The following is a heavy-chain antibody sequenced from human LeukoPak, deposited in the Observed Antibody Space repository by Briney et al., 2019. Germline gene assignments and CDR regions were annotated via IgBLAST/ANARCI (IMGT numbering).Heavy chain of an antibody. CDR1: GGSISTSNYY. J-gene: IGHJ4*02. Sequence: PSETLSLTYTVSGGSISTSNYYWGWIRQPPGKGLEWIGSIYHSGSTYYNLSLKSRVTISGDTSRNQFSLKLRSVTAADTAVYYCARHKEWELPIDYWGQGTLVTVSS. CDR3: ARHKEWELPIDY. D-gene: IGHD1-26*01. V-gene: IGHV4-39*01. CDR2: IYHSGST.